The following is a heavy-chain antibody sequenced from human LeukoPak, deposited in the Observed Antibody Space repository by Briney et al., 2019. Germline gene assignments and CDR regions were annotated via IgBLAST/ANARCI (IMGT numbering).Heavy chain of an antibody. Sequence: PSETLSLTCTVSGGSISSYYWSWIRQPPGKGLEWIGYIYYSGSTNYNPSLKSRVTISVDTSKNQFSLKLSSVTAADTAVYYCARVMTTVDAFDIWGRGTMVTVSS. CDR1: GGSISSYY. D-gene: IGHD4-17*01. V-gene: IGHV4-59*01. CDR2: IYYSGST. J-gene: IGHJ3*02. CDR3: ARVMTTVDAFDI.